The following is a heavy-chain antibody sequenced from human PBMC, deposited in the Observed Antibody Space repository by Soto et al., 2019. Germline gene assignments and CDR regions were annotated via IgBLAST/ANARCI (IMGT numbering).Heavy chain of an antibody. Sequence: LSLTCTVSGDSISSADYYWSWIRQTPGKGLEWIGHIFYSGTTYYNPSLKSRLTISVDTSKNHFSLRLTSVTAADTAVYYCARDLWVEPELYYYGMDVWGQGTTVTVS. CDR1: GDSISSADYY. CDR3: ARDLWVEPELYYYGMDV. CDR2: IFYSGTT. D-gene: IGHD1-1*01. J-gene: IGHJ6*02. V-gene: IGHV4-30-4*01.